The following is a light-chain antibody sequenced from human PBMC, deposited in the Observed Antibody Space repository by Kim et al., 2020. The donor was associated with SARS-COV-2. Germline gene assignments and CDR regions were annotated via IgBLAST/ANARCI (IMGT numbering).Light chain of an antibody. CDR1: QGVGSGY. Sequence: SPGEGAALPCRASQGVGSGYLAWYKQKPGQAPRLLFYGASSRATGIPDRFSGSGSGTDFTLTISRLEPEDFAVYYCQQYGSSPWTFGQGTKVDIK. CDR3: QQYGSSPWT. V-gene: IGKV3-20*01. J-gene: IGKJ1*01. CDR2: GAS.